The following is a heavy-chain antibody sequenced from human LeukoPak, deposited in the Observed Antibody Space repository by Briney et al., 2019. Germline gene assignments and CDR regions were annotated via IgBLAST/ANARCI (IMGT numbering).Heavy chain of an antibody. J-gene: IGHJ1*01. CDR1: GGSISSYY. D-gene: IGHD3-22*01. CDR3: ARGSYYYDSSGYYYDDLTGFQH. Sequence: SETLSLTCTVSGGGSISSYYWSWIRQPPGKGLEWIGYIDYSGSTNYNPSLKSRVTISVDTSKNQFSLKLSSVTAADTAVYYCARGSYYYDSSGYYYDDLTGFQHWGQGTLVTVSS. CDR2: IDYSGST. V-gene: IGHV4-59*01.